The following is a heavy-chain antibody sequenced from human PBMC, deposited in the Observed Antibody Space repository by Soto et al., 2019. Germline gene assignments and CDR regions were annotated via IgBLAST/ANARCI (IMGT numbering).Heavy chain of an antibody. Sequence: SETLSLTCTVSGGSVSSGSYYWSWLRQPPGKGLEWIGYIYYSGSTNYNPSLKSRVTISVDTSKNQFSLKLSSVTAADTAVYYCARVSTMVRGVSSAEFDPWGQGTLVTVSS. CDR1: GGSVSSGSYY. CDR2: IYYSGST. CDR3: ARVSTMVRGVSSAEFDP. V-gene: IGHV4-61*01. D-gene: IGHD3-10*01. J-gene: IGHJ5*02.